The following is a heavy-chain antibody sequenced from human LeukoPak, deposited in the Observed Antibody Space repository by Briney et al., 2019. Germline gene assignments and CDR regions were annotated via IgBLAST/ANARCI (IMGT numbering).Heavy chain of an antibody. J-gene: IGHJ6*02. CDR2: INPSGGST. V-gene: IGHV1-46*01. CDR1: GYTFTSYY. D-gene: IGHD1-26*01. Sequence: SVKVSCKASGYTFTSYYMHWVRQAPGQGLEWMGIINPSGGSTSYAQKFQGRVTMTRDTSTSTVYMELSSLRSEDTAVYYCARDFGWELRDYYYGMDVWGQGTTVTVSS. CDR3: ARDFGWELRDYYYGMDV.